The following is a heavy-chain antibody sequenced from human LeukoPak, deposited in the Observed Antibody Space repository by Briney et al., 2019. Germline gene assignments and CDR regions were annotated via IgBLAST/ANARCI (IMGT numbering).Heavy chain of an antibody. CDR2: IYYTGDT. J-gene: IGHJ4*02. D-gene: IGHD5-18*01. CDR3: ARLRGYTYGNPGY. CDR1: GGSISSSSYY. Sequence: SETLSLTCTVSGGSISSSSYYWGWIRQPPGKGLEWIGSIYYTGDTYYNSSLKSRVTISVDTSKNQFALKLTSVTAADTALYYCARLRGYTYGNPGYRGQGSLVTVSS. V-gene: IGHV4-39*01.